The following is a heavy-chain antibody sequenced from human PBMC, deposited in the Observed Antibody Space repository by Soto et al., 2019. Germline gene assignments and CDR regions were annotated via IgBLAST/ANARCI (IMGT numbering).Heavy chain of an antibody. CDR2: IYHTGST. CDR3: AKTRGYSYGYNAFDI. Sequence: SETLALTCAVSSGSISGNDWWSWFRQPPGKGLEWIGQIYHTGSTNYNPSLTSRVTISVDKSKNQFSLNLRSVTAADTAFYYCAKTRGYSYGYNAFDIWGQGTMVTVSS. D-gene: IGHD5-18*01. J-gene: IGHJ3*02. V-gene: IGHV4-4*02. CDR1: SGSISGNDW.